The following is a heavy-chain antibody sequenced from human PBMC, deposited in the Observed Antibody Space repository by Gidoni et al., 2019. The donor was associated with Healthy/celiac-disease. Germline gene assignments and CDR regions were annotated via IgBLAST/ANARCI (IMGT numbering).Heavy chain of an antibody. D-gene: IGHD6-6*01. V-gene: IGHV4-34*01. CDR1: GGSFSGYY. CDR3: ASVDSSSSMNSVDY. Sequence: QVQLQQWGAGLLKPSETLSLTCAVDGGSFSGYYWSCIRQPPGKGLEWIGDINHSGSTNYNPSLKSRVTISVDTSKNQFSLKLSSVTAADTAVYYCASVDSSSSMNSVDYWGQGTLVTVSS. CDR2: INHSGST. J-gene: IGHJ4*02.